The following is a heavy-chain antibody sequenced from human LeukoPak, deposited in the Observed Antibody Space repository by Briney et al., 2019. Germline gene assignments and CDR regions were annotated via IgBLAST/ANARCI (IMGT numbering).Heavy chain of an antibody. CDR3: CKVVRGKNFLEN. Sequence: PGGSLRLSCVASGFTLNNAWMSWVRQAPGKGLEWVGHIKGNNDGGTTDHAPPVKGRFTISRDDSKNTLSLQMNSLKTEDTAVYYCCKVVRGKNFLENWGQGALVAVSS. CDR1: GFTLNNAW. CDR2: IKGNNDGGTT. V-gene: IGHV3-15*01. D-gene: IGHD6-6*01. J-gene: IGHJ4*02.